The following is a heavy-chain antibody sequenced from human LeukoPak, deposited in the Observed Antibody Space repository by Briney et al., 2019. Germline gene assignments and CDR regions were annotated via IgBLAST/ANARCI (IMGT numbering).Heavy chain of an antibody. CDR3: TTDNRQQLTTNPFYYYYYYMDV. J-gene: IGHJ6*03. D-gene: IGHD6-13*01. CDR1: GFTFSSYS. V-gene: IGHV3-48*01. Sequence: GGSLRLSCAASGFTFSSYSMNWVRQAPGKGLEWVSYISSSSSTIYYADSVKGRFTISRDNAKNSLYLQMNSLKTEDTAVYYCTTDNRQQLTTNPFYYYYYYMDVWGKGTTVTVSS. CDR2: ISSSSSTI.